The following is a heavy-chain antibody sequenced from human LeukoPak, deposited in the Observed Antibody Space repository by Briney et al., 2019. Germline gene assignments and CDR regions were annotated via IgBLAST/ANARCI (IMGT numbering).Heavy chain of an antibody. CDR2: ISAYNGNT. J-gene: IGHJ5*02. V-gene: IGHV1-18*01. CDR3: ARDRLGIVGATSWFDP. Sequence: ASVKVSCKASGYTFTSYGISWVRQAPGQGLEWMGWISAYNGNTNYAQKLQGRVTMTTDTSTSTAYMELRSLRSDDTAVYYCARDRLGIVGATSWFDPWGQGTLVTVSS. CDR1: GYTFTSYG. D-gene: IGHD1-26*01.